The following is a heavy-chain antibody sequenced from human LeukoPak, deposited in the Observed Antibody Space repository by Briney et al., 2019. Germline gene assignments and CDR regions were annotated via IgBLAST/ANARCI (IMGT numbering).Heavy chain of an antibody. V-gene: IGHV1-69*13. D-gene: IGHD3-16*02. Sequence: AASVKVSRKASGGTFSSYAISWVRQAPGQGLEWMGGIIPIFGTANYAQKFQGRVTITADESTSTAYMELSSLRSEDTAVYYCARARYDYVWGSYRYTEYYYYYGMDVWGKGTTVTVSS. CDR3: ARARYDYVWGSYRYTEYYYYYGMDV. J-gene: IGHJ6*04. CDR1: GGTFSSYA. CDR2: IIPIFGTA.